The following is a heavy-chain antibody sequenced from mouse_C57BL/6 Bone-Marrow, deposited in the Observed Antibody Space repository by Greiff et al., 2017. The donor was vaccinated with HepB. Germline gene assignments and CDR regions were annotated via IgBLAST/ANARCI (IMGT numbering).Heavy chain of an antibody. J-gene: IGHJ1*03. V-gene: IGHV5-2*01. CDR1: EYEFPSHD. Sequence: EVMLVESGGGLVQPGESLKLSCESNEYEFPSHDMSWVRKTPEKRLELVAAINSDGGSTYYPDTMERRFIISRDNTKKTLYLQMSSLRSEDTALYYCARHAEYDGSRYVSWYFDVWGTGTTVTVSS. CDR2: INSDGGST. CDR3: ARHAEYDGSRYVSWYFDV. D-gene: IGHD1-1*01.